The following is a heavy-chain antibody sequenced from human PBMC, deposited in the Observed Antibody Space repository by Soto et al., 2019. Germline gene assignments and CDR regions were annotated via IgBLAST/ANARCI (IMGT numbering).Heavy chain of an antibody. J-gene: IGHJ4*02. Sequence: QVQLVQSGAEVKKPGASVRVSCKASGYTFTSYGVSWVRQAPGQGLEWMGWISAYNGNTKYAQKLQGRLTMTTDTSTSTAYMELRSLRSDDTAMYYCAMDPALHVDTAQKLDYWGQGTLVTVSS. D-gene: IGHD5-18*01. CDR2: ISAYNGNT. CDR1: GYTFTSYG. CDR3: AMDPALHVDTAQKLDY. V-gene: IGHV1-18*04.